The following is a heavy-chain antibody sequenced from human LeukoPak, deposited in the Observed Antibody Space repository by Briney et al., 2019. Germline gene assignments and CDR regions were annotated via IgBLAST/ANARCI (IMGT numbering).Heavy chain of an antibody. CDR1: GFTFSDYG. J-gene: IGHJ3*01. D-gene: IGHD4-17*01. V-gene: IGHV3-64*01. Sequence: GGSLRLSCAASGFTFSDYGMYWVRQAPGKGLEHVSGISSNGIYTYYANSVKGRFTISRDNSKNTLYLQMGSLRAEDMAVYYCARGPTVITFNAFDVWGQGTMVTVSS. CDR2: ISSNGIYT. CDR3: ARGPTVITFNAFDV.